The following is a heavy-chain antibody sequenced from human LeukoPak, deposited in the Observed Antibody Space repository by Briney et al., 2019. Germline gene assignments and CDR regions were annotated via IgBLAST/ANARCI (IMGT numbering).Heavy chain of an antibody. CDR1: GFTFSRYA. Sequence: GGSLRLSCAASGFTFSRYAMSWVRQAPGKGLEWVSALGVSVSGYGGSTYYADSVKGRFTISRDNSKNTLYLQMNSLRAEDTAVYYCAKDQTFRGSGEHTYFDYWGQGALVTVSS. V-gene: IGHV3-23*01. CDR2: LGVSVSGYGGST. J-gene: IGHJ4*02. CDR3: AKDQTFRGSGEHTYFDY. D-gene: IGHD2-15*01.